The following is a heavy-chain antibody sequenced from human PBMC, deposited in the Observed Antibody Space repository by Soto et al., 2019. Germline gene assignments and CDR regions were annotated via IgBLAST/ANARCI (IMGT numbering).Heavy chain of an antibody. CDR2: ISKDGNDQ. CDR3: AKDRWEFTRYFDS. D-gene: IGHD1-26*01. Sequence: QVQLVESGGGVVQPGTSLRLSCAASGFTFSTYGMHWVRQAPGKGLEWVAVISKDGNDQYYVDSVKGRFTVSRDNSKNTLSLQMNSLRPEDTAFYYCAKDRWEFTRYFDSWGQGTLVTVSS. V-gene: IGHV3-30*18. J-gene: IGHJ4*02. CDR1: GFTFSTYG.